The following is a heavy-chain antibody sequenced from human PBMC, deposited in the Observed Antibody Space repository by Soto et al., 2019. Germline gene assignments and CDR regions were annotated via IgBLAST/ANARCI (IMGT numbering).Heavy chain of an antibody. CDR1: GFTFSSYS. V-gene: IGHV3-21*01. CDR3: ARDNSSKVGSGYEPYYYYYYMDV. Sequence: GGSLRLSCAASGFTFSSYSMNWVRQAPGKGLEWVSSISSSSSYIYYADSVKGRFTISRDNAKNSLYLQMNSLRAEDTAVYYCARDNSSKVGSGYEPYYYYYYMDVWGKGTTVTVSS. CDR2: ISSSSSYI. D-gene: IGHD5-12*01. J-gene: IGHJ6*03.